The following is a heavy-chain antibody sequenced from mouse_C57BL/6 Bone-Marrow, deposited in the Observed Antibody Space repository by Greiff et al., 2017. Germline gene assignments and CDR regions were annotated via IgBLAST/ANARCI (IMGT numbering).Heavy chain of an antibody. D-gene: IGHD1-1*01. CDR3: ARNPYYCGSSLGY. J-gene: IGHJ2*01. CDR1: GYTFTSYW. V-gene: IGHV1-61*01. CDR2: IYPSDSDT. Sequence: VQLQQPGAELVRPGSSVKLSCKASGYTFTSYWMDWVKQRPGQGLEWIGNIYPSDSDTHYNQKFKDKATLTVDKSSSTAYMQLSSLTSEDSAVYYCARNPYYCGSSLGYWGQGTTLTVSS.